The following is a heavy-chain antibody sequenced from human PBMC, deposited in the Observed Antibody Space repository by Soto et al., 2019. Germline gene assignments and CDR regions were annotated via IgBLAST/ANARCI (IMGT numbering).Heavy chain of an antibody. J-gene: IGHJ4*02. CDR1: GFTFSNAW. Sequence: LRLSCAASGFTFSNAWMNWVRQAPGKGLEWVSVIYSDGSTYYADSVRGRFTISRDNSKNTLYLQMNSLRAEDTAVYYCANQRGGYDRDFDYWGQGTLVTVSS. D-gene: IGHD5-12*01. V-gene: IGHV3-66*01. CDR2: IYSDGST. CDR3: ANQRGGYDRDFDY.